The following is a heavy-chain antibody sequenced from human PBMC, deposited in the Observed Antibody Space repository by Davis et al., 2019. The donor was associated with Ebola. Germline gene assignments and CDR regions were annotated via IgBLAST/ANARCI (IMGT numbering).Heavy chain of an antibody. CDR3: SRGKAYCISTSCYTNWFDP. CDR2: INHSGST. CDR1: GGSFSGYY. V-gene: IGHV4-34*01. J-gene: IGHJ5*02. D-gene: IGHD2-2*01. Sequence: MPGGSLRLSCAVYGGSFSGYYWSWIRQPPGKGLEWIGEINHSGSTNYNPSLKSRVTISVDTSRNQFSLKVSSVTAADTAVFYCSRGKAYCISTSCYTNWFDPWGQGTLVTVSS.